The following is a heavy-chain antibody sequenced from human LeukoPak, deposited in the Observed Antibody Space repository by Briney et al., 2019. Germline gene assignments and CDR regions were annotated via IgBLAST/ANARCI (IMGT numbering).Heavy chain of an antibody. CDR3: AKDRYSSGPGAFDY. J-gene: IGHJ4*02. D-gene: IGHD6-19*01. CDR1: GFTFSSFA. V-gene: IGHV3-23*01. CDR2: ISGSGGST. Sequence: GGSLRLSCAPSGFTFSSFAMNWVRQAPGKGLEWVSAISGSGGSTYYADSVKGRFTISRDNSKNTLYLQMNSLRAEDTAVYYCAKDRYSSGPGAFDYWGQGTLVTDSS.